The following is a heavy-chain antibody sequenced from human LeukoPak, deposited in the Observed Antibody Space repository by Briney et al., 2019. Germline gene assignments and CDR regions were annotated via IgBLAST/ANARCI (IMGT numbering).Heavy chain of an antibody. Sequence: GGSLRLSXAASGFTFSSYAMSWVRQTPGKGLEWVSAISGSGGSTYYADSVKGRFTISRDNSKNTLYLQMNSLRAEDTAVYYCAKDRSEYTAAGIFDWGQGTLVTVSS. CDR3: AKDRSEYTAAGIFD. J-gene: IGHJ1*01. V-gene: IGHV3-23*01. CDR1: GFTFSSYA. D-gene: IGHD6-13*01. CDR2: ISGSGGST.